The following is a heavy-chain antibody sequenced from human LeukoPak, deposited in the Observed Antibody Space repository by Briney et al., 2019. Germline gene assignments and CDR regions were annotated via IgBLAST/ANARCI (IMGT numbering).Heavy chain of an antibody. CDR2: INHSGST. CDR1: GGSFSGYY. V-gene: IGHV4-34*01. CDR3: ARRSSGWYYFDY. D-gene: IGHD6-19*01. Sequence: SETLSLTCAVYGGSFSGYYWSWTRQPPGKGLEWIGEINHSGSTNYNPSLKSRVTISVDTSKNQFSLKLSSVTAADTAVYYCARRSSGWYYFDYWGQGTLVTVSS. J-gene: IGHJ4*02.